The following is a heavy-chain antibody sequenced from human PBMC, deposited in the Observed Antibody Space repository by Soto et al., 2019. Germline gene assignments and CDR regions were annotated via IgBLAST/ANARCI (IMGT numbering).Heavy chain of an antibody. V-gene: IGHV4-59*08. D-gene: IGHD6-13*01. J-gene: IGHJ2*01. CDR3: ARPRGIAPAVWYFDL. Sequence: QVQLQESGPGLVKPSETLSLTCTVSGGSISSHYWSWIRQPPGRGLEWIGFIYYSGITDSNPSLKSRVTIPLDTSKTQPSLRLSSVTAADTAVYYCARPRGIAPAVWYFDLWGRGTLVTVSS. CDR1: GGSISSHY. CDR2: IYYSGIT.